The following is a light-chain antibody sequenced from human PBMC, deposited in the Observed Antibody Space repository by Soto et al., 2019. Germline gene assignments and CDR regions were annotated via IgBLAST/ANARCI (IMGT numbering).Light chain of an antibody. CDR1: SSDIGGYNY. J-gene: IGLJ2*01. CDR2: DVR. V-gene: IGLV2-14*03. Sequence: QSALTQPASVSGSPGQSITISCTGTSSDIGGYNYISWYQQHPGKAPKFIIYDVRNRPSGVSNRFSGSRSGNTASLTISGLRAEDEADYYCSSYTSSSTVIFGGGTQLTVL. CDR3: SSYTSSSTVI.